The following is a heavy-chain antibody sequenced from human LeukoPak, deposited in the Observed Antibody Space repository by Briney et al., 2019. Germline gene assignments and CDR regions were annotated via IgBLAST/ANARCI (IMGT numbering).Heavy chain of an antibody. Sequence: GGSVTLSCAAYGFTFSSYSMKWVGQAPGKGLVGVSSISSSSSYIYYADSEKGRFTISRDNAKHSLYLQMNRLRAEDTAVYYCAREYCSGGSCYNDAFDIWGQGTMVTVSS. J-gene: IGHJ3*02. V-gene: IGHV3-21*01. CDR3: AREYCSGGSCYNDAFDI. D-gene: IGHD2-15*01. CDR1: GFTFSSYS. CDR2: ISSSSSYI.